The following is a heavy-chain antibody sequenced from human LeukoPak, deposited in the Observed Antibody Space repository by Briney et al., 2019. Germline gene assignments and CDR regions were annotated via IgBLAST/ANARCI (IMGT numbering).Heavy chain of an antibody. D-gene: IGHD1-1*01. CDR1: GGSISSSSYY. J-gene: IGHJ6*03. Sequence: SETLSLTCTVSGGSISSSSYYWGWIRQPPGKGLEWIGSIYYSGSTYYNPSLKSRVTISVDTSKNQFSLRLSSVTAADTAVYYCARHLEVYYMDVWGKGTTVTVSS. V-gene: IGHV4-39*01. CDR3: ARHLEVYYMDV. CDR2: IYYSGST.